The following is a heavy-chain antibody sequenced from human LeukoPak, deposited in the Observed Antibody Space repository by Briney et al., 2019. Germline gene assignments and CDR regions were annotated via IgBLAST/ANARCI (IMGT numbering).Heavy chain of an antibody. J-gene: IGHJ5*01. CDR2: IYTAGST. CDR3: ARDPGYGDS. V-gene: IGHV3-53*01. Sequence: GGSLRLSCAASGFTVSSSYMSWVRQAPGKGLEWVSVIYTAGSTYYADSAKGRFTISRDNADNSLYLQMDSLRAEDTAVYYCARDPGYGDSWGHGTLVTVSS. D-gene: IGHD4-17*01. CDR1: GFTVSSSY.